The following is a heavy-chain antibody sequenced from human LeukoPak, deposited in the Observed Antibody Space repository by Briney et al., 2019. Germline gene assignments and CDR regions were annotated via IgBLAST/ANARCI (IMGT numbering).Heavy chain of an antibody. CDR1: GFRFSSYS. D-gene: IGHD3-10*02. CDR2: ISSSGSTI. J-gene: IGHJ6*04. V-gene: IGHV3-48*04. CDR3: AELGITMIGGV. Sequence: GGSLRLSCAVSGFRFSSYSINWVRQAPGKGLEWVSYISSSGSTIYYADSVKGRFTISRDNAKNSLYLQMNSLRAEDTAVYYCAELGITMIGGVWGKGTTVTISS.